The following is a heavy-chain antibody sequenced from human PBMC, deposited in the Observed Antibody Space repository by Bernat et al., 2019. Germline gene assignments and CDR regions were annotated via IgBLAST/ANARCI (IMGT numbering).Heavy chain of an antibody. V-gene: IGHV3-74*01. J-gene: IGHJ6*02. CDR2: ITGDGSST. D-gene: IGHD4-11*01. Sequence: EVQLVETGGGLVQPGGSLRLSCAASGFTLSTSWMHWVRQAPGKGLVWVSRITGDGSSTIYADCVKGRFTISRDNAKNTLYLQMNNLRAEDKAVYYCARDRSYTMDVWGQGTTVTVSS. CDR3: ARDRSYTMDV. CDR1: GFTLSTSW.